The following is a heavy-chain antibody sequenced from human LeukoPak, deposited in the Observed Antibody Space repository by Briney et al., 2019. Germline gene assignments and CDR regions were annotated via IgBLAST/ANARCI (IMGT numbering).Heavy chain of an antibody. CDR3: AKDRTPGWYFDY. CDR2: IWYDGSNK. CDR1: GFTFSSYG. V-gene: IGHV3-33*06. D-gene: IGHD3-9*01. Sequence: GGSLRLSCAASGFTFSSYGMHWFRQAPGKGLEWVAVIWYDGSNKYYADSVKGRFTISRDNSKNTLYLQMNSLRAEDTAVYYCAKDRTPGWYFDYWGQGTLVTVSS. J-gene: IGHJ4*02.